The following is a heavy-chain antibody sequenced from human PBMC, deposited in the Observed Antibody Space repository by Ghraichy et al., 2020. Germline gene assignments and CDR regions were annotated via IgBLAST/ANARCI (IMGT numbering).Heavy chain of an antibody. Sequence: GGSLRLSCAASGFTFSSYAMSWVRQAPGKGLEWVSAISGSGGSTYYADSVKGRFTISRDNSKNTLYLQMNSLRAEDTAVYYCAKDPNWNYVFGPRDWFDPWGQGTLVTVSS. CDR2: ISGSGGST. V-gene: IGHV3-23*01. CDR3: AKDPNWNYVFGPRDWFDP. CDR1: GFTFSSYA. J-gene: IGHJ5*02. D-gene: IGHD1-7*01.